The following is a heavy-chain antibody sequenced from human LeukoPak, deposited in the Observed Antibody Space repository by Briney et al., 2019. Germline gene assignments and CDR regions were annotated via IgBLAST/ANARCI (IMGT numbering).Heavy chain of an antibody. CDR1: GFTFSSYA. J-gene: IGHJ4*02. D-gene: IGHD3-22*01. CDR3: ARGVYGDYDSSGYYFDY. V-gene: IGHV3-30-3*01. CDR2: ISYEGIHT. Sequence: GGSLRLSCAASGFTFSSYAMHWVRQAPGKGLEWGEVISYEGIHTYYADSVKGRFTISRDNSKNTLFLQMNSLRAEDTAVYYCARGVYGDYDSSGYYFDYWGQGTLVTVSS.